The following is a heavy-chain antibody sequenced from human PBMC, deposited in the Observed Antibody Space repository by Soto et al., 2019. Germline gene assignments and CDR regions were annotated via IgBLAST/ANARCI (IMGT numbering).Heavy chain of an antibody. D-gene: IGHD2-15*01. CDR3: ARDATVVVVVAATKHSNWFDP. V-gene: IGHV3-11*01. CDR2: ISSSGSTI. Sequence: QVQLVESGGGLVKPGGSLRLSCAASGFTFSDYYMSWIRQAPGKGLEWVSYISSSGSTIYYADSVKGRFTISRDNAKNTLYLQMNSLRAEDTAVCYCARDATVVVVVAATKHSNWFDPWGQGTQVTVSS. J-gene: IGHJ5*02. CDR1: GFTFSDYY.